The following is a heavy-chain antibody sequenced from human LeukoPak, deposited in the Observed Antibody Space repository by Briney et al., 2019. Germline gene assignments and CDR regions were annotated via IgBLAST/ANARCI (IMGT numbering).Heavy chain of an antibody. CDR2: ISSSSSTI. V-gene: IGHV3-48*01. CDR3: ARPLAGPMVRGVNAFDI. Sequence: GGSLRLSCAASGFTFSSYSMNWVRQAPGKGLEWVSYISSSSSTIYYADSVKGRFTISRDNSKNTLYLQMNSLRAEDTAVYYCARPLAGPMVRGVNAFDIWGQGTMVTVSS. CDR1: GFTFSSYS. D-gene: IGHD3-10*01. J-gene: IGHJ3*02.